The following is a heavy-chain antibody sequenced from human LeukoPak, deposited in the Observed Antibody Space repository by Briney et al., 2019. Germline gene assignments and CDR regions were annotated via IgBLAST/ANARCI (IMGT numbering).Heavy chain of an antibody. D-gene: IGHD6-13*01. J-gene: IGHJ6*02. V-gene: IGHV1-46*01. CDR3: ARDGSSSSSAASDYYYYGMDV. CDR1: GYTFTSYY. Sequence: ASVKVSCKASGYTFTSYYMHWVRQAPGQGLEWMGIINPSGGSTSYAQKFQGRVTMTRDTSTSTVYMEPSSLRSEDTAVYYCARDGSSSSSAASDYYYYGMDVWGQGTTVTVSS. CDR2: INPSGGST.